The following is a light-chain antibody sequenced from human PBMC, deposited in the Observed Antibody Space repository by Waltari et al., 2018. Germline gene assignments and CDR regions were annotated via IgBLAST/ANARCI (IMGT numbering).Light chain of an antibody. Sequence: EIVLTQAPGTLSLSPGETATLSCRASQSVSSSYLAWYQQTPAQTPRVLIHGASNRATGIPERFSGSGSGTGFTLTISRLEPEDFAVYYCQQYGSSPWTFGQGTKVEIK. J-gene: IGKJ1*01. CDR2: GAS. V-gene: IGKV3-20*01. CDR3: QQYGSSPWT. CDR1: QSVSSSY.